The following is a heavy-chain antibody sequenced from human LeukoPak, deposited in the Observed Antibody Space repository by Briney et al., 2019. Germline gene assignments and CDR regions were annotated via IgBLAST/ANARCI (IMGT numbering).Heavy chain of an antibody. Sequence: PGGSLRLSCAASGFTFDDYAMHWVRQAPGKGLEWVSGISWNSGSIGYADSVKGRFTISRDNAKNSLYLQMNSLRAEDMALYYCAKGAYSSSWSEVDYWGQGTLVTVSS. J-gene: IGHJ4*02. V-gene: IGHV3-9*03. CDR2: ISWNSGSI. D-gene: IGHD6-13*01. CDR3: AKGAYSSSWSEVDY. CDR1: GFTFDDYA.